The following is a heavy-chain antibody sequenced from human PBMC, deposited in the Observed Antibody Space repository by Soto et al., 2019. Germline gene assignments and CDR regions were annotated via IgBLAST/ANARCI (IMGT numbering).Heavy chain of an antibody. CDR1: GYSFTSYD. Sequence: AAVKVSCKASGYSFTSYDINWVRQATGLGLEWMGWMNPNSGNTGYAQKFQGRVTMTRNTSISTAYMELSSLRSEDTVVYYRARQLEAIDIRGPGTIVTVS. CDR2: MNPNSGNT. D-gene: IGHD2-2*01. CDR3: ARQLEAIDI. V-gene: IGHV1-8*01. J-gene: IGHJ3*02.